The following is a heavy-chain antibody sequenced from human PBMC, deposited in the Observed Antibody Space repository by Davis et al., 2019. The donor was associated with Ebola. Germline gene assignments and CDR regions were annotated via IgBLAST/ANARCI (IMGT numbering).Heavy chain of an antibody. CDR1: GGSFSGYY. D-gene: IGHD6-13*01. J-gene: IGHJ4*02. Sequence: PSETLSLTCAVYGGSFSGYYWSWIRQPPGKGLEWIGEINHSGSTNYNPSLKSRVTISVDTSKNQFSLKLSSVTAADTAVYYCARRLYSSSWIHFDYWGQGTLVTVSS. CDR3: ARRLYSSSWIHFDY. V-gene: IGHV4-34*01. CDR2: INHSGST.